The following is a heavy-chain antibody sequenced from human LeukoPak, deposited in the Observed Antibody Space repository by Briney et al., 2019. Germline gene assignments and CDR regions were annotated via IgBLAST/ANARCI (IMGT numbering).Heavy chain of an antibody. CDR2: ISAHSGNT. Sequence: GASVKVSCTTSDYTFSTYGITWVRQAPGQGFQWMGWISAHSGNTKYAENFQGRISLTTDTSATTAYMELRSLTSDDTAVYYCARDLSSGGWTLEFDYWGQGSLVTVAS. J-gene: IGHJ4*02. CDR1: DYTFSTYG. D-gene: IGHD1-1*01. CDR3: ARDLSSGGWTLEFDY. V-gene: IGHV1-18*01.